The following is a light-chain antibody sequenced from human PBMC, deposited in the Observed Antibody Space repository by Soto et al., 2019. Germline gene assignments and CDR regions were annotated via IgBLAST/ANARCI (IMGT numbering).Light chain of an antibody. Sequence: DIQMTQSPSSLSASVGDRVIITCQASHDINNFLNWYQQKPGKAPSLLIFDASKLEVGVPARFSGSGSGTHFTLTISSLQPEDIATYYCQQYNSLPLTFGGGTRVEIK. V-gene: IGKV1-33*01. CDR2: DAS. CDR1: HDINNF. CDR3: QQYNSLPLT. J-gene: IGKJ4*01.